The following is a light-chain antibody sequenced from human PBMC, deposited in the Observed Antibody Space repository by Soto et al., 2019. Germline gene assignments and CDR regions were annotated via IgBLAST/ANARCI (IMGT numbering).Light chain of an antibody. CDR3: QQYGSSPLFT. V-gene: IGKV1-5*03. CDR1: QSITDW. J-gene: IGKJ3*01. Sequence: DIQMTQSPSTLSASVGDRVTITCRASQSITDWLAWYQQKPGKAPKFLIYKASNLEGGVPSRFSGSGSGTDFTLTISRLEPEDFAVYYCQQYGSSPLFTFGPGTKVDIK. CDR2: KAS.